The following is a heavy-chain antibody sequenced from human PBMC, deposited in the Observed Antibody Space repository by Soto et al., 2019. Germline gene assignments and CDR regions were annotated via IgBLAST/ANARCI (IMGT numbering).Heavy chain of an antibody. CDR3: ARVLQFTPVGQLLPSWFDP. J-gene: IGHJ5*02. D-gene: IGHD2-2*01. CDR1: GYTFTSYD. Sequence: ASVKVSCKASGYTFTSYDINWVRQATGQGLEWMGWMNPNSGNTGYAQKFQGRVTMTRNTSISTAYMELSSLRSEDTAVYYCARVLQFTPVGQLLPSWFDPWGQGTLVTVSS. CDR2: MNPNSGNT. V-gene: IGHV1-8*01.